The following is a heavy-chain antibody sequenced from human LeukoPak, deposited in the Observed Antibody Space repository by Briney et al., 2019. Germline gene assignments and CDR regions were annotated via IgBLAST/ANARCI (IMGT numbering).Heavy chain of an antibody. V-gene: IGHV1-2*02. CDR1: GYTFTGYY. D-gene: IGHD2-15*01. J-gene: IGHJ5*02. Sequence: GASVKVSCKASGYTFTGYYMHWVRQAPGQGLEWMGWINPNSGGTNYAQKFQGRVTMTRDTSISTAYMELSRLRSDDTAVYYCAREGGYCRGGSCYWWFDPWGQGTLVTVSS. CDR2: INPNSGGT. CDR3: AREGGYCRGGSCYWWFDP.